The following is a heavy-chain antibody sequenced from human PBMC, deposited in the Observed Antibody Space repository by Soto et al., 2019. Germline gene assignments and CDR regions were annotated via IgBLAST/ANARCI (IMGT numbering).Heavy chain of an antibody. CDR1: GGSISSYY. CDR2: IYYSGST. CDR3: SNVNDFWTGYYSTNWFDP. V-gene: IGHV4-59*01. D-gene: IGHD3-3*01. J-gene: IGHJ5*02. Sequence: SETLSLTCTVSGGSISSYYWSWIRQPPGKGLEWIGYIYYSGSTNYNPSLKSRVTISVDTTKNQFSLNLSSVTAADTAVYYFSNVNDFWTGYYSTNWFDPWGQGTLVTVSS.